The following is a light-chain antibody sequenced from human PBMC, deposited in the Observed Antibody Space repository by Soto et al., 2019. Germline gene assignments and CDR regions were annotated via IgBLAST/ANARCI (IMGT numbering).Light chain of an antibody. V-gene: IGKV3D-15*01. Sequence: EIVMTQSPATLSVSPGGRATLSCRASQSVSSNLAWYQQKPGQAPSLLSYDISARATGIPTRFSGSGSGTEFTLNISSLQSEDFAVYYCQQYNKWPRTFAQGTKVEIK. CDR2: DIS. CDR1: QSVSSN. J-gene: IGKJ1*01. CDR3: QQYNKWPRT.